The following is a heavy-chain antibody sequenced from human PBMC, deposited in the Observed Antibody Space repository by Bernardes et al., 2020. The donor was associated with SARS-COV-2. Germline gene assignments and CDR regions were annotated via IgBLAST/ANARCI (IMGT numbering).Heavy chain of an antibody. CDR2: IDPSGGTT. CDR3: ARSPSDFYGMDV. J-gene: IGHJ6*02. Sequence: ASVKVSCKASGYTLTNYFIHWVRQAPGQGLEWMGIIDPSGGTTTYAQIIQGRVTMTRDTATSTVHMALTSLRSEDTAVYYCARSPSDFYGMDVWGHGTTVTVSS. V-gene: IGHV1-46*01. CDR1: GYTLTNYF.